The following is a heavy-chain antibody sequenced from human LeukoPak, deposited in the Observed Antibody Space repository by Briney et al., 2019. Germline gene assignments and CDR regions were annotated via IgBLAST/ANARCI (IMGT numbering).Heavy chain of an antibody. Sequence: GGSLRLSCAASGFTFSSYSMNWVRQAPGKGLEWVALIWYDGSDKYYADSVKGRFTISRDNSKNTLYLQMNSLRAEDTAVYYCARDRTGGGNSDYWGQGTLVTVSS. V-gene: IGHV3-33*08. D-gene: IGHD4-23*01. J-gene: IGHJ4*02. CDR1: GFTFSSYS. CDR3: ARDRTGGGNSDY. CDR2: IWYDGSDK.